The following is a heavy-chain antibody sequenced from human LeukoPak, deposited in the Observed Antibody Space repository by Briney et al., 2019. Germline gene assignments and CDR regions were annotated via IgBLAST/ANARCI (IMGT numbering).Heavy chain of an antibody. CDR3: AREMPTTYYFDY. Sequence: GGSLRLSCAASGFSFSTCEMIWVRQAPGKGPEWISYISRSSSTIYYADSVKGRFTISRDNAKNSQFLQMNSLRAEDTAVYFCAREMPTTYYFDYWGQGTLVTVSS. D-gene: IGHD1-1*01. J-gene: IGHJ4*02. V-gene: IGHV3-48*03. CDR2: ISRSSSTI. CDR1: GFSFSTCE.